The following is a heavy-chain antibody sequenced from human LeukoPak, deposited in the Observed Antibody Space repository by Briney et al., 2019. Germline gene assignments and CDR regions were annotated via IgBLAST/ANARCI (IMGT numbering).Heavy chain of an antibody. J-gene: IGHJ4*02. V-gene: IGHV1-69*04. Sequence: SVKVSCKASGGTFSSYTISWVRQAPGQGLEWMGRIIPILGIANYAQKLQGRVTITADKSTSTAYMELSSLRSEDTAVYYCARESDDYVWGSYRPRSEFDYWGQGTLVTVSS. CDR2: IIPILGIA. CDR1: GGTFSSYT. D-gene: IGHD3-16*02. CDR3: ARESDDYVWGSYRPRSEFDY.